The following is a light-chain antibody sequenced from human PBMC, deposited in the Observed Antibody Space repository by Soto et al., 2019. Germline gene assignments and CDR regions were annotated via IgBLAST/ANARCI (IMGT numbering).Light chain of an antibody. Sequence: QSVLTQPPSVSGAPGQRVTISCTGSSSNIGAGYDVHWYQQLPGTAPKLLIYGNSNRPSGVPDRFSGSKSGTSASLAITGLQAEDEADYDCQSYDSSLSGSKGVFGGGTKLTVL. J-gene: IGLJ2*01. CDR3: QSYDSSLSGSKGV. CDR1: SSNIGAGYD. CDR2: GNS. V-gene: IGLV1-40*01.